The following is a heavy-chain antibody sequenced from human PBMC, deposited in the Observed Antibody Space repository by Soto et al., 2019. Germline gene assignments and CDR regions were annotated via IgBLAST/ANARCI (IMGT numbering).Heavy chain of an antibody. CDR2: INHSGST. V-gene: IGHV4-34*01. J-gene: IGHJ4*02. Sequence: QVQLQQWGAGLLKPSETLSLTCAVYGGSFSGYYWSWIRQPPGKGLEWIGEINHSGSTNYNPSLKSRVTLSVDTSKNQFSLKLSSVTAADTAVYYCARALYGSGMGGYWGQGTLVTVSS. CDR1: GGSFSGYY. D-gene: IGHD3-10*01. CDR3: ARALYGSGMGGY.